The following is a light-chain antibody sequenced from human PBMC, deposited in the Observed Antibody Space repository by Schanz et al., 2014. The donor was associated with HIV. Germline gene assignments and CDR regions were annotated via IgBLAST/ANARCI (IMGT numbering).Light chain of an antibody. Sequence: QSVLTQPPSLSGAPGQRVSLSCNGTSSNIGAGYDVHWYQQFPGTAPKLLIFDDSSRPSGVPDRFSGSKSGTSASLAITGLQADDEADYYCQSYDSSLSGWVFGGGTKVTVL. V-gene: IGLV1-40*01. CDR3: QSYDSSLSGWV. CDR1: SSNIGAGYD. CDR2: DDS. J-gene: IGLJ3*02.